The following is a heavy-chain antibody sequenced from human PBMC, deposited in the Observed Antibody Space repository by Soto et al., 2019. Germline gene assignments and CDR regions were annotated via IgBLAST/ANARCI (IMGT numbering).Heavy chain of an antibody. CDR1: GGSISSGDYY. V-gene: IGHV4-30-4*01. J-gene: IGHJ5*02. D-gene: IGHD2-15*01. CDR2: IYYSGST. CDR3: ARVFGGLGYCSGGSCYPFDP. Sequence: NPSETLSLTCTVSGGSISSGDYYWSWIRQPPGKGLEWIGYIYYSGSTYYNPSLKSRVTISVDTSKNQSSLKLSSVTAADTAVYYCARVFGGLGYCSGGSCYPFDPWGQGTLVTVSS.